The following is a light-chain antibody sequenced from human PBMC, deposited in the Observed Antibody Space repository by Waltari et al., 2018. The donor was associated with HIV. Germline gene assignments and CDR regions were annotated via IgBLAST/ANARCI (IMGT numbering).Light chain of an antibody. V-gene: IGKV1-5*03. CDR2: KAT. CDR3: QQYETDSRS. Sequence: DIQMTQSPSSVSASIGDRVSITCRASEDINKWLAWYQQKQGKAPNLLIYKATILETGVPSRFSGSVSGADFTLTITNLQSDDFATYYCQQYETDSRSFGQGTKV. CDR1: EDINKW. J-gene: IGKJ1*01.